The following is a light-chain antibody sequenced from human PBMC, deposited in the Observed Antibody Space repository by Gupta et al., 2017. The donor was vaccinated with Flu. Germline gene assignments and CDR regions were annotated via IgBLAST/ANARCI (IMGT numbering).Light chain of an antibody. CDR1: NSNIGSNI. Sequence: RVTISCSGSNSNIGSNIVSWYKQSPGTAPKLLIYGDDQRPSGVPERFSGSKSGTSASLAISGLQSEDDALYFCSSWDDSLSGRVFGGGTNLAV. J-gene: IGLJ3*02. CDR3: SSWDDSLSGRV. V-gene: IGLV1-44*01. CDR2: GDD.